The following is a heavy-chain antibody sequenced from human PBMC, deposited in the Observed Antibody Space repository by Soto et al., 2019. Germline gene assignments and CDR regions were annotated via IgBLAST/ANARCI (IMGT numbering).Heavy chain of an antibody. V-gene: IGHV4-59*01. Sequence: PSETLSLTCTVSGGSISRYYWSWIRQPPGKGLEWIGYIYYSGSTNYNPSLKSRVTISVDTSKNQFSLKLSSVTAADTAVYYCARLGSGEAFDIWGQGTMVP. J-gene: IGHJ3*02. CDR3: ARLGSGEAFDI. CDR2: IYYSGST. D-gene: IGHD1-26*01. CDR1: GGSISRYY.